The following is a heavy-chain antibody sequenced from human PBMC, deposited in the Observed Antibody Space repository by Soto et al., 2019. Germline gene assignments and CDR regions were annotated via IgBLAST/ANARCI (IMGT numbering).Heavy chain of an antibody. D-gene: IGHD3-3*01. V-gene: IGHV4-59*01. Sequence: SETLSLTCTVSGGSISSYYWSWIRQPPGKGLEWIGYIYYSGSTNYNPSLKSRVTISVDTSKNQFSLKLSSVTAADTAVYYCARGRVLRFLEWLQYYFDYWGQGTLVTVSS. CDR2: IYYSGST. CDR1: GGSISSYY. CDR3: ARGRVLRFLEWLQYYFDY. J-gene: IGHJ4*02.